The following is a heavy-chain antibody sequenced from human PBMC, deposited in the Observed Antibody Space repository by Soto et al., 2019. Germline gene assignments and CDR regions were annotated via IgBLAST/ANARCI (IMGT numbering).Heavy chain of an antibody. CDR1: GDTFNFYS. CDR3: ASSYGSGYRAFDY. V-gene: IGHV1-69*02. CDR2: VNPIVSMS. Sequence: QVQLVQSGAEVKRPGSSVKVSCKASGDTFNFYSINWVRQAPGLGLEWMGRVNPIVSMSNYAQKFQGRVTXPXDQXTSTAYMELSSLRSEDTAIYYCASSYGSGYRAFDYWGQGALVTVSS. D-gene: IGHD3-10*01. J-gene: IGHJ4*02.